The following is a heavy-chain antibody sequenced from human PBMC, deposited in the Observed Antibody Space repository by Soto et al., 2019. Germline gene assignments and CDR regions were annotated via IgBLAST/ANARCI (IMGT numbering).Heavy chain of an antibody. Sequence: GGSLRLSCAASGFTFSSYGMHWVRQAPGKGLEWVAVIWYDGSNKYYADSVKGRFTISRDNSKNTLYLQMNSLRAEDTAVYYCARGASVIGLDYVMYFDYWGQGTLVTVSS. V-gene: IGHV3-33*01. CDR3: ARGASVIGLDYVMYFDY. D-gene: IGHD4-17*01. CDR1: GFTFSSYG. J-gene: IGHJ4*02. CDR2: IWYDGSNK.